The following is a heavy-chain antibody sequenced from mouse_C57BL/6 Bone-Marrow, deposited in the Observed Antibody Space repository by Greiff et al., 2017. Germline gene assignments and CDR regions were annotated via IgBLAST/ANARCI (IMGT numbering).Heavy chain of an antibody. V-gene: IGHV14-1*01. J-gene: IGHJ3*01. CDR3: TTWDCGVAY. CDR2: IDPEAGDT. Sequence: VQLQQSGAEFVRPGASVKLSCTASGFNIKDYYMHWVKQRPEQGLEWIGRIDPEAGDTEYAPKFPGKATMTVDTAYNTAYLHLSSLTSEDTAVYYCTTWDCGVAYWGQGTLLTVSA. CDR1: GFNIKDYY. D-gene: IGHD4-1*01.